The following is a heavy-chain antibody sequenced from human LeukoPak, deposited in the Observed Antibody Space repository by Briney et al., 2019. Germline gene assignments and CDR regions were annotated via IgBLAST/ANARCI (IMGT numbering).Heavy chain of an antibody. D-gene: IGHD3-10*01. Sequence: GGSLRLSRAASGFTFSNYAIQWLRQAPGKGLEWVAVISHDVYHEHYADSVKGRFTLSRDNSKNTGFLQMSSLRAEDTAVYYCARAEPSPSSLVRGVIDCWGQGTLVTVSS. V-gene: IGHV3-30*15. CDR2: ISHDVYHE. CDR1: GFTFSNYA. CDR3: ARAEPSPSSLVRGVIDC. J-gene: IGHJ4*02.